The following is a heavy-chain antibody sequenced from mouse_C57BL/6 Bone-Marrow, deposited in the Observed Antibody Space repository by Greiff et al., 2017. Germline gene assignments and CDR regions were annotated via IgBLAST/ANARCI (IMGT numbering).Heavy chain of an antibody. V-gene: IGHV14-4*01. CDR2: IDPENGDT. Sequence: EVQLQQSGAELVRPGASVKLSCTASGFNIKDDYMHWVKQRPEQGLEWIGWIDPENGDTEYASKFQGKATITADTSSNTAYLQLSSLTSEDTAVYYRTTSHWYFDVWGTGTTVTVSS. CDR1: GFNIKDDY. CDR3: TTSHWYFDV. J-gene: IGHJ1*03.